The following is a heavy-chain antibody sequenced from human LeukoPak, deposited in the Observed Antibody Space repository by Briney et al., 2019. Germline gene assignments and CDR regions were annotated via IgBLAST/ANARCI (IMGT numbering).Heavy chain of an antibody. J-gene: IGHJ4*02. V-gene: IGHV3-23*01. CDR2: ISGSGGST. D-gene: IGHD3-10*01. Sequence: GGSLRLSCAASGFTFSSYAMSWVRQAPGKGLEWVSAISGSGGSTYYADSAKGRFTISRDNAKNSLYLQMNSLRAEDTAVYYCSMVRHRMGDYWGQGTLVTVSS. CDR1: GFTFSSYA. CDR3: SMVRHRMGDY.